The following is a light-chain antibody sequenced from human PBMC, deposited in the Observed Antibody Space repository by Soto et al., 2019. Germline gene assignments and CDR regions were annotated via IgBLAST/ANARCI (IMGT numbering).Light chain of an antibody. CDR3: SSYTSSSTYV. Sequence: QSALTQPASVSGSPGQSITISCTGTSSDVGGYNYVSWYQQHPGKAPKLMIYDVSNRPSGVSNRFSGSKSGNTASLTISGLQAEDGADYSCSSYTSSSTYVFGTGTKVTVL. CDR2: DVS. CDR1: SSDVGGYNY. V-gene: IGLV2-14*01. J-gene: IGLJ1*01.